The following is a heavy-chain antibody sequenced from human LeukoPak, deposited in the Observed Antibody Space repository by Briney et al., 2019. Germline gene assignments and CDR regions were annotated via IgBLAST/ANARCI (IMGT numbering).Heavy chain of an antibody. V-gene: IGHV3-66*02. Sequence: GGSLRLSCAASGFTVSSKYMSWVRQAPGKGLEWLSVIYNSGGTYYADSVKGRFTISRDNSKNTLYLQMNSLRAEDTAVYYCARGVAVAGRNWFDPWGQGTLVTVSS. CDR1: GFTVSSKY. D-gene: IGHD6-19*01. CDR2: IYNSGGT. J-gene: IGHJ5*02. CDR3: ARGVAVAGRNWFDP.